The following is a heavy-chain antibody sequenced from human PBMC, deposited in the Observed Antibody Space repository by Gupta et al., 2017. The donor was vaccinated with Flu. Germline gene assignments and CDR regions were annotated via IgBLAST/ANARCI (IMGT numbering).Heavy chain of an antibody. Sequence: EVQLLDSGGDLVQPGGSLRLSCAASGFPFSSYAMSWVRQAPGQGLDWVAGSSESGVTTHYAGYVKVLFTVSRDNSKNTVNLLMNSVRAEDTAVYYCEAWGLLGACYSWDQGTRVT. CDR1: GFPFSSYA. V-gene: IGHV3-23*01. D-gene: IGHD3-16*01. J-gene: IGHJ3*02. CDR3: EAWGLLGACYS. CDR2: SSESGVTT.